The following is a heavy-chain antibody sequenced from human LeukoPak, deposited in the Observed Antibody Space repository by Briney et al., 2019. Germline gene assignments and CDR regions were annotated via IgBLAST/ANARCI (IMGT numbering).Heavy chain of an antibody. CDR1: GGTFISYG. V-gene: IGHV1-69*05. Sequence: GASVKVSCKASGGTFISYGTNWVRQAPGQGLEWMGGIISIFGPPNYAQKFQGRVTIITDESTSTTYMELTSLRSEDTAIYYCAMGFVVVPAAIDFWGQGTLVTVSS. CDR3: AMGFVVVPAAIDF. J-gene: IGHJ4*02. CDR2: IISIFGPP. D-gene: IGHD2-2*01.